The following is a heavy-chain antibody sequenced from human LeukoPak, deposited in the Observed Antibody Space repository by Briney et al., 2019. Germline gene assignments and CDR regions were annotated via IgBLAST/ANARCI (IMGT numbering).Heavy chain of an antibody. J-gene: IGHJ4*02. CDR2: ISASGTGT. Sequence: GGSLRLSCAGSGFTLSNYAMNWVRQAPGQGLEWVVGISASGTGTMFPDSVQGRFAISRDISKNTLFLQMNSLRAEDTAVYYCVKAHASGSGYFDYWGQGTLVTVSS. D-gene: IGHD3-10*01. V-gene: IGHV3-23*01. CDR1: GFTLSNYA. CDR3: VKAHASGSGYFDY.